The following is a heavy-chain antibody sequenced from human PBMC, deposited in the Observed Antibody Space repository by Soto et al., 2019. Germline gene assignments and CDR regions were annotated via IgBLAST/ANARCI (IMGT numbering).Heavy chain of an antibody. J-gene: IGHJ4*02. V-gene: IGHV3-30*18. CDR1: GFTFSSYG. CDR2: ISYDGSNK. D-gene: IGHD3-3*01. CDR3: AKDTAGDYDFWSGLREPDKDY. Sequence: GGSLRLSCAASGFTFSSYGMHWVRQAPGKGLEWVAVISYDGSNKYYADSVKGRFTISRDNSKNTLYLQMNSLRAEDTAVYYCAKDTAGDYDFWSGLREPDKDYWGQGTLVTVSS.